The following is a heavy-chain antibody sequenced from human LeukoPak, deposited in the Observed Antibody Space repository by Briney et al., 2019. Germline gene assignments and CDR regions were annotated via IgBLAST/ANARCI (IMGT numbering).Heavy chain of an antibody. CDR2: IYYSGST. CDR3: ARRLGTIAAAGIAVYYYYYYMDV. CDR1: GRSTSSSSYY. Sequence: SETLSPTCTVYGRSTSSSSYYWGWLRQPPGKGMEWIGSIYYSGSTYYNPSLKSRDTISVDTSKNQFSLKLSSVTAADTAVYYCARRLGTIAAAGIAVYYYYYYMDVWGKGTTVTVSS. D-gene: IGHD6-13*01. J-gene: IGHJ6*03. V-gene: IGHV4-39*01.